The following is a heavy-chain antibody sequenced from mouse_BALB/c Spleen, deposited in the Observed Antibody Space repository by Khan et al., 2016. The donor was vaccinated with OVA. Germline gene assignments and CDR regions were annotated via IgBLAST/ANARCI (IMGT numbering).Heavy chain of an antibody. J-gene: IGHJ4*01. Sequence: VKLVESGPGLVAPSQSLSITCTVSGFSLSRYNIHWVRQPPGKGLEWLGVIWGGGGTDYNSTLKSRLSISKDNSKSQVFLKMNSLQTDDSAMYYCARAYYRYDGYYAMDYWGQGTSVTVSS. CDR2: IWGGGGT. CDR3: ARAYYRYDGYYAMDY. V-gene: IGHV2-6-4*01. D-gene: IGHD2-14*01. CDR1: GFSLSRYN.